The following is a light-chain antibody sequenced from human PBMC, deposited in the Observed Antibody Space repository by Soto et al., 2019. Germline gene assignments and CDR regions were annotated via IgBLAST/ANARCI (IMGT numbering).Light chain of an antibody. CDR2: DAS. CDR1: QTVSNY. CDR3: QQRMNWPLT. Sequence: ESVLTQSPATLSLSPGERATLSFRASQTVSNYLLWYQQKPGQAPRLLIYDASNRATGIPARFSGSGSETDFTLTISSLEPEDVAVYYCQQRMNWPLTFGQGTRLEIK. J-gene: IGKJ5*01. V-gene: IGKV3-11*01.